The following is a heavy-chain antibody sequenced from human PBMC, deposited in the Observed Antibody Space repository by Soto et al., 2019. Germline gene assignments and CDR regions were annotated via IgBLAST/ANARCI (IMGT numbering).Heavy chain of an antibody. CDR2: IWYDGSNK. CDR1: GFTFSSYG. Sequence: GGSLRLSCAASGFTFSSYGMHWVRQAPGKGLEWVAVIWYDGSNKYYADSVKGRFTISRDNSKNTLYLQMNSLRAEDTAVYYCARDYYGFPLTQYYFDYWGQGTLVTVSS. CDR3: ARDYYGFPLTQYYFDY. J-gene: IGHJ4*02. V-gene: IGHV3-33*01. D-gene: IGHD3-10*01.